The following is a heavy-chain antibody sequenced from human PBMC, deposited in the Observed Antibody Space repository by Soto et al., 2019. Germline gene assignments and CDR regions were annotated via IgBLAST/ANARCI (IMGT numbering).Heavy chain of an antibody. J-gene: IGHJ6*02. CDR3: ARGAIYSGYDLPSDYYYYYGMDV. Sequence: PSETLSLTCAVYGGSFSGYYWSWIRQPPGKGLEWIGEINHSGSTNYNPSLKSRVTISVDTSKNQFSLKLSSVTAADTAVYYCARGAIYSGYDLPSDYYYYYGMDVWGQGTTVTVSS. V-gene: IGHV4-34*01. CDR1: GGSFSGYY. D-gene: IGHD5-12*01. CDR2: INHSGST.